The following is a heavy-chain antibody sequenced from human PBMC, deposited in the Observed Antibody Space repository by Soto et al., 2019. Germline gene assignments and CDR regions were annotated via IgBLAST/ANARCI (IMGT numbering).Heavy chain of an antibody. J-gene: IGHJ5*02. CDR1: GYTFTSYD. CDR3: ARGGGKSAVANFDP. CDR2: MNPNSGNT. V-gene: IGHV1-8*01. D-gene: IGHD6-19*01. Sequence: ASVKVSCKASGYTFTSYDINWVRQATGQGLEWMGWMNPNSGNTGYAQKFQGRVTMTRNTSISTSYMELSSLGSEDTAVYYCARGGGKSAVANFDPWGQGTLVTVSS.